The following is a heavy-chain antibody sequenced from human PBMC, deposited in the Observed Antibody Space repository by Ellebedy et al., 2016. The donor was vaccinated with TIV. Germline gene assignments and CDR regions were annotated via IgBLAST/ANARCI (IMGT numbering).Heavy chain of an antibody. J-gene: IGHJ4*02. V-gene: IGHV3-23*01. Sequence: GESLKISXAASGFTFTTYAMSWVRQAPGKGLEWVSTIGGSTYYADSVKGRFTISRDNSKNMLYLQMNSLRAEDTAIYYCAKVLTGTPDSWGQGTLVTVSS. CDR1: GFTFTTYA. D-gene: IGHD1-20*01. CDR2: IGGST. CDR3: AKVLTGTPDS.